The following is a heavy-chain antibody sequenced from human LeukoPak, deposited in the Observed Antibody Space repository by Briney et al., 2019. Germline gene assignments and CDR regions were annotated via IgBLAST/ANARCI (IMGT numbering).Heavy chain of an antibody. V-gene: IGHV4-4*02. CDR2: MYHDGYT. Sequence: NPSETLSLICAVSGGSISNTDHWNWVRQPPGTGLEWIGEMYHDGYTNYHPTLKSRVPMSVDKSKNHFSLKLTSVTAADTAVYYCARSRGAVAGWSFDIWGQGTVVTVSS. CDR1: GGSISNTDH. CDR3: ARSRGAVAGWSFDI. J-gene: IGHJ3*02. D-gene: IGHD6-19*01.